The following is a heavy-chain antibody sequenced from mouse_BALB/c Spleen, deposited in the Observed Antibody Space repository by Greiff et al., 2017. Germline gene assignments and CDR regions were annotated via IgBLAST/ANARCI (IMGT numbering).Heavy chain of an antibody. J-gene: IGHJ4*01. Sequence: EVQVVESGGGLVKPGGSLKLSCAASGFTFSSYAMSWVRQTPEKRLEWVASISSGGSTYYPDSVKGRFTISRDNARNILYLQMSSLRSEDTAMYYCARYPLSTMITTGAMDYWGQGTSVTVSS. CDR2: ISSGGST. D-gene: IGHD2-4*01. CDR3: ARYPLSTMITTGAMDY. CDR1: GFTFSSYA. V-gene: IGHV5-6-5*01.